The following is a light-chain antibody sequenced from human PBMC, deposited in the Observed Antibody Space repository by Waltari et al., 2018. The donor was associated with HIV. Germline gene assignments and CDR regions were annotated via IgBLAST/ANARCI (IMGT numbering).Light chain of an antibody. CDR1: SSDVGGYNY. Sequence: QSALTQPASVSGSPGQSITISCTGTSSDVGGYNYVSWYQQHPGKAPKLMIYEVSNRPSGVSKRFSGSKSGNTASLTISGLQAGDEADYYCSSYTSSSTWVFGGGTKLTVL. CDR3: SSYTSSSTWV. CDR2: EVS. V-gene: IGLV2-14*01. J-gene: IGLJ3*02.